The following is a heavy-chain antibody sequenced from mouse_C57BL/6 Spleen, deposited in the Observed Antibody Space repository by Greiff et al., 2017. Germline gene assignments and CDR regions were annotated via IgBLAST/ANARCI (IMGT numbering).Heavy chain of an antibody. V-gene: IGHV1-50*01. CDR3: ARGLLRWYFGG. CDR2: IDPSNSYT. CDR1: GYTFTSYW. Sequence: QVQLQQPGAELVKPGASVKLSCKASGYTFTSYWMQWVKQRPGQGLEWIGEIDPSNSYTNYNQKFQGKATVTVDTSSSTAYMQLSSLTSEASAVYYCARGLLRWYFGGGGEGTTLTVSS. J-gene: IGHJ2*01. D-gene: IGHD1-1*01.